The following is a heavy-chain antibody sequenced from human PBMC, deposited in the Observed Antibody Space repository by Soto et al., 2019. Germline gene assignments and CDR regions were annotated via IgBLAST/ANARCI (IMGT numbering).Heavy chain of an antibody. CDR1: GGSISSSSYY. Sequence: LSLTCTVSGGSISSSSYYWGWIRQPPGKGLEWIGSIYYSGSTYYNPSLKSRVTISVDTSKNQFSLKLSSVTAADTAVYYCARQVQYRSSSGAFDICGKG. CDR2: IYYSGST. J-gene: IGHJ3*02. D-gene: IGHD6-6*01. V-gene: IGHV4-39*01. CDR3: ARQVQYRSSSGAFDI.